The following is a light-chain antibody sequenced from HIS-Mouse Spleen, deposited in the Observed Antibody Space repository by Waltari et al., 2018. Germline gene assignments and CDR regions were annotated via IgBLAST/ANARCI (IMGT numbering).Light chain of an antibody. V-gene: IGLV2-14*03. CDR3: SSYTSSSTLVV. J-gene: IGLJ2*01. Sequence: QSALTQPASVPGSPGLSIPSSCTGTSRDVGGYNHVSLYQQHPGKAPKLMIYAVSNRPSGVYNRFSGSKSGNTASLTISGLQAEDEADYYCSSYTSSSTLVVFGGGTKLTVL. CDR1: SRDVGGYNH. CDR2: AVS.